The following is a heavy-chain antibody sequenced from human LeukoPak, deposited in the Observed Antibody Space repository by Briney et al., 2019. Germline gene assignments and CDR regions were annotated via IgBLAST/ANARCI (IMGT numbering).Heavy chain of an antibody. CDR2: ISGSGGST. V-gene: IGHV3-23*01. D-gene: IGHD1-26*01. CDR1: GFTFSSYA. Sequence: GGSLRLSCAASGFTFSSYAMSWVRQAPGKGLEWVSAISGSGGSTYYADSVKGRFTISRDNSKNTLYLQMNSLRAEDTAVYYCANPLSGSYHPFDYWGQGTLVTVSS. J-gene: IGHJ4*02. CDR3: ANPLSGSYHPFDY.